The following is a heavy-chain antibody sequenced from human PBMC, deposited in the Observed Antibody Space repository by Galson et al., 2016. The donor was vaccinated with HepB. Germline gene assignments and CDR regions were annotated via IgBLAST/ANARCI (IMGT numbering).Heavy chain of an antibody. CDR3: ARAHCSSTSCSRRWFDP. CDR1: GGTFISNA. D-gene: IGHD2-2*01. V-gene: IGHV1-69*04. J-gene: IGHJ5*02. CDR2: IIPILDIV. Sequence: SVKVSCKASGGTFISNAFNWVRQAPGQGLEWMGRIIPILDIVNYAQKFQGRVTITADKSTSTAYMELSSLRSEDTAVYYCARAHCSSTSCSRRWFDPWGQGTLVTVSS.